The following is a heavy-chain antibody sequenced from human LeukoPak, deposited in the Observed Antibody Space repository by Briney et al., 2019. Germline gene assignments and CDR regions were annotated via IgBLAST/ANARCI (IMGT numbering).Heavy chain of an antibody. V-gene: IGHV4-31*03. CDR2: IYYSGST. D-gene: IGHD2-8*01. Sequence: PSETLSLTCTVSGGPISSGGYYWSWIRQHPGKGLEWIGYIYYSGSTYYNPSLKSRVTISVDTSKNQFSLKLSSVTAADTAVYYCARGPSSVFFDYWGQGTLVTVSS. J-gene: IGHJ4*02. CDR3: ARGPSSVFFDY. CDR1: GGPISSGGYY.